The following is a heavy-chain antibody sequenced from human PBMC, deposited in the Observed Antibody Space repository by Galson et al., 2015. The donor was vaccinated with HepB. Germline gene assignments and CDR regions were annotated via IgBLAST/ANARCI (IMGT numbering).Heavy chain of an antibody. CDR2: ISYDGSNK. D-gene: IGHD1-7*01. CDR1: GFTFSSYG. V-gene: IGHV3-30*18. CDR3: AKPKTDPWNFDAFDI. J-gene: IGHJ3*02. Sequence: SLRLSCAASGFTFSSYGMHWVRQAPGKGLEWVAVISYDGSNKYYADSVKGRFTISRDNSKNTLDLQMNSLRPEDTAVYFCAKPKTDPWNFDAFDIWGQGTMVTVSS.